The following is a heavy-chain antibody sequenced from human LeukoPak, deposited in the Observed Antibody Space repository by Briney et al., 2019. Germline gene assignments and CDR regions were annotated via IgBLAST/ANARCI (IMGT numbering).Heavy chain of an antibody. D-gene: IGHD3-10*01. CDR3: ARDRRVRGVFYYGMDV. J-gene: IGHJ6*02. Sequence: GGSLRLSRAASGFTVSSNYMSWVREAPGEGLGSGSVIYSGGSTYYADSVKCRFTISSDNSKNTLYLQMNSLRAEDTAVYYCARDRRVRGVFYYGMDVWGQGTTVTVSS. V-gene: IGHV3-66*02. CDR2: IYSGGST. CDR1: GFTVSSNY.